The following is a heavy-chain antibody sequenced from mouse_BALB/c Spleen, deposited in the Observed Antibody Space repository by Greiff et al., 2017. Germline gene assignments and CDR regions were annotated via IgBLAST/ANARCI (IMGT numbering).Heavy chain of an antibody. V-gene: IGHV1-69*02. CDR3: ARSGLLRPRVWYFDV. J-gene: IGHJ1*01. D-gene: IGHD1-2*01. CDR2: IDPSDSYT. CDR1: GYTFTSYW. Sequence: QVQLQQPGAELVKPGASVKLSCKASGYTFTSYWMHWVKQRPGQGLEWIGEIDPSDSYTNYDQKFKGKATLTVDKSSSTAYMQLSSLTSEDSAVYYCARSGLLRPRVWYFDVWGAGTTVTVSS.